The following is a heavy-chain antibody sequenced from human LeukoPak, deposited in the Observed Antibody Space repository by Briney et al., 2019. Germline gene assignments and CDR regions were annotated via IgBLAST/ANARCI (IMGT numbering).Heavy chain of an antibody. CDR1: GYSFTSYW. D-gene: IGHD5-18*01. CDR3: ARLGSGTAMVSRYGWFDP. CDR2: IYPGDSDT. Sequence: PGESLKISCKGSGYSFTSYWIGWVRQMPGKGLEWMGIIYPGDSDTRDSPSFQGQVTISADKSISTAYLQWSSLKASDTAMYYCARLGSGTAMVSRYGWFDPWGQGTLVTVSS. J-gene: IGHJ5*02. V-gene: IGHV5-51*01.